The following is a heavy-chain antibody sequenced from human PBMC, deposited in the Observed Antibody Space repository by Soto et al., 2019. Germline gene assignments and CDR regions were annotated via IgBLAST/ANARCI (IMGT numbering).Heavy chain of an antibody. J-gene: IGHJ3*02. V-gene: IGHV1-2*04. D-gene: IGHD2-15*01. CDR1: GYTFTGYY. CDR2: INPNSGGT. CDR3: ARGSQSDIVVVVDAFDI. Sequence: ASVKVSCKASGYTFTGYYMHWVRQAPGQGLEWMGWINPNSGGTNYAQKFQGWVTMTRDTSISTAYMELSRLKSDDTAVYYCARGSQSDIVVVVDAFDIWAQGKMVTVSS.